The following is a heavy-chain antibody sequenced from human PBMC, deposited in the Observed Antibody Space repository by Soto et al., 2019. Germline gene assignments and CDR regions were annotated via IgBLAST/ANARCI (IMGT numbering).Heavy chain of an antibody. CDR3: AIEDMVRGVIVSYYYYGMDV. Sequence: QVQLVESGGGVVQPGRSLRLSCAASGFTFSSYGMHWVRQAPGKGLEWVAVISYDGSNKYYADSVKGRFTISRDNSKNTLYLQMNSLRAEDTAVYYCAIEDMVRGVIVSYYYYGMDVWGQGTTVTVSS. CDR2: ISYDGSNK. D-gene: IGHD3-10*01. CDR1: GFTFSSYG. V-gene: IGHV3-30*03. J-gene: IGHJ6*02.